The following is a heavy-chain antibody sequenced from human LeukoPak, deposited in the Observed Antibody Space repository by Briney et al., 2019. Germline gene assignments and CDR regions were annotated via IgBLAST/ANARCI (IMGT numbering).Heavy chain of an antibody. CDR3: ARDSYDYGDYPLGP. CDR1: GFTFSSYA. J-gene: IGHJ5*02. CDR2: ISYDGSNK. Sequence: PGGSLRLSCAASGFTFSSYAMSWVRQAPGKGLEWVAVISYDGSNKYYADSVKGRFTISRDNSKNTLYLQMNSLRAEDTAVYYCARDSYDYGDYPLGPWGQGTLVTVSS. V-gene: IGHV3-30-3*01. D-gene: IGHD4-17*01.